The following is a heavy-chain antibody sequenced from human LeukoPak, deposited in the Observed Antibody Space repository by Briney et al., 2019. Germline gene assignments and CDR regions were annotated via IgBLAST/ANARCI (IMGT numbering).Heavy chain of an antibody. CDR2: ISPNSGGT. Sequence: ASVKVSCKASGYTFTGYYMHWVRQAPGQGLEWMGWISPNSGGTNYAQKFQGRVTMTRDTSISTAYMELSRLRSDDTAVYYCARVAPRHYDILTYYYMDVWGKGTTVTVSS. CDR3: ARVAPRHYDILTYYYMDV. D-gene: IGHD3-9*01. V-gene: IGHV1-2*02. J-gene: IGHJ6*03. CDR1: GYTFTGYY.